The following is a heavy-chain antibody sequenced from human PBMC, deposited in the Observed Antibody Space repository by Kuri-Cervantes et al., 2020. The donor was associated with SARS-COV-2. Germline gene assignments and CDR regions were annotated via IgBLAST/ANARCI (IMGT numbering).Heavy chain of an antibody. Sequence: ASVKVSCKASGYTFTSYGISWVRQAPGQGLEWMGWISAYNGNTNYAQKFQGRVTMTRDTSTTTVYMELSSLRSEDTAVFYCARSGGLKVAKDYWGQGTRVTVSS. V-gene: IGHV1-18*04. CDR1: GYTFTSYG. D-gene: IGHD6-25*01. J-gene: IGHJ4*02. CDR3: ARSGGLKVAKDY. CDR2: ISAYNGNT.